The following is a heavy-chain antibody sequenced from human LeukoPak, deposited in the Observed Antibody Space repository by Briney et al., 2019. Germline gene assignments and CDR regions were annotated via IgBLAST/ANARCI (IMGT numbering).Heavy chain of an antibody. V-gene: IGHV3-23*01. J-gene: IGHJ4*02. CDR2: ISSSGDET. CDR1: GFTFTTYW. Sequence: PGGSLRLSCAASGFTFTTYWMTWVRQAPGKGLEWVSGISSSGDETHYADSVRGRFTISRDNSQDMLYLEVKSLRVEDTAVYFCAKPLYAVRGKNFFDYWGQGTLVIVSS. CDR3: AKPLYAVRGKNFFDY. D-gene: IGHD3-16*01.